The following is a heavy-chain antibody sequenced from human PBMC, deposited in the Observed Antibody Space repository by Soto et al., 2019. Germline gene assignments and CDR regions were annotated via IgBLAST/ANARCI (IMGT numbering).Heavy chain of an antibody. Sequence: QVQLEQSGAEVKKPGSSVKVSCKASGGTFRSHAIAWVRQAPGQGLEWMGDFIPIFGTSNYAQKLQGRISITADESRNTAYMELTTVTDEDTATYYCARGEGYYDSSGLEYYHGMDVWGQGTTLTVSS. CDR2: FIPIFGTS. D-gene: IGHD3-22*01. V-gene: IGHV1-69*01. CDR1: GGTFRSHA. CDR3: ARGEGYYDSSGLEYYHGMDV. J-gene: IGHJ6*01.